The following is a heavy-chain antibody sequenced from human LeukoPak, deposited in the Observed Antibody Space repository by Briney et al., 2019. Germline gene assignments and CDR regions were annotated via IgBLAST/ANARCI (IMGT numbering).Heavy chain of an antibody. Sequence: PSETLSLTCTVSGGSISSSSYYWGWIRQPPGKGLEWIGSIYYSGSTYYNPSLKSRVTISVDTSKNQFSLKLSSVTAADTAVYYCARVDTAMATNWFDPWGQGTLVTVSS. CDR3: ARVDTAMATNWFDP. D-gene: IGHD5-18*01. V-gene: IGHV4-39*01. J-gene: IGHJ5*02. CDR1: GGSISSSSYY. CDR2: IYYSGST.